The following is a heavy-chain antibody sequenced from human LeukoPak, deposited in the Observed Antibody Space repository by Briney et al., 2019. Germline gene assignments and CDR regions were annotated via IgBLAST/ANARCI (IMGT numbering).Heavy chain of an antibody. CDR3: AREIFSSSSEGFDY. Sequence: PGGSLRLSCAASGFTFISYWMHWVRQAPGKGLVWVSRINGDGSSTDFADSVKGRFTISRDNAKNSLYLQMNSLRAEDTAVYYCAREIFSSSSEGFDYWGQGTLVTVSS. CDR1: GFTFISYW. D-gene: IGHD6-6*01. CDR2: INGDGSST. V-gene: IGHV3-74*01. J-gene: IGHJ4*02.